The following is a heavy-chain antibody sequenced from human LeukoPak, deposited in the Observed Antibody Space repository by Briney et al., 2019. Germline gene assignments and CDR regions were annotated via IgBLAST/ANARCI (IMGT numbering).Heavy chain of an antibody. J-gene: IGHJ6*02. CDR1: GFTFSSYG. Sequence: PRGSLILSCAASGFTFSSYGMHWVRQAPGKGLEWVAVISYDGSNKYYADSVKGRFTISRHNSKNTLYLQMNSLRAEDTAVYYCARALRYYCSSTSCSQYYGMDVWGQGTTVTVSS. CDR2: ISYDGSNK. CDR3: ARALRYYCSSTSCSQYYGMDV. V-gene: IGHV3-30*03. D-gene: IGHD2-2*01.